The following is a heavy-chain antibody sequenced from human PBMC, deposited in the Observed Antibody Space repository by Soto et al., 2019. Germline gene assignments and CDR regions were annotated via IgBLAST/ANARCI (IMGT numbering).Heavy chain of an antibody. D-gene: IGHD2-15*01. CDR2: INPSNEIT. CDR1: GYTFSAYY. Sequence: EASVKVSCKTSGYTFSAYYVYWARLAPGRGFQWLGWINPSNEITAFSQFFQGRVTMTRDTSTNTVHMELNSLTSDDTAVYYCMRGGWGDSPIDYWGQGTQVTVSS. J-gene: IGHJ4*02. CDR3: MRGGWGDSPIDY. V-gene: IGHV1-2*02.